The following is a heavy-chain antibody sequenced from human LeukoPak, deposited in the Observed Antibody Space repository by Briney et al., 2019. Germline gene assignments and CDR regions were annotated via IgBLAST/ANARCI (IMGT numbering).Heavy chain of an antibody. Sequence: PGRSLRLSCAASGFTFSSYAMHWVRQAPGKGLEWVAVISYDGSNKYYADSVKGRFTISRDNSKNTLYLQMNSLRAEDTAVYYCAKTRGAAAGTGIDYWGQGTLVTVSS. CDR1: GFTFSSYA. CDR3: AKTRGAAAGTGIDY. D-gene: IGHD6-13*01. J-gene: IGHJ4*02. V-gene: IGHV3-30-3*02. CDR2: ISYDGSNK.